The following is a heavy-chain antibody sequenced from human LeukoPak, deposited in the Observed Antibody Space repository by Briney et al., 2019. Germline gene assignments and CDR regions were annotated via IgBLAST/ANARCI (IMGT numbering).Heavy chain of an antibody. V-gene: IGHV1-8*02. Sequence: ASVKVSCKTSGYTFTNYDINWVRQATGQGLEWMGWMNPNSGNTGYAQKFQGRVTMTRNTSISTAYMELSSLRSEDTAVYYCARVNPSGDYELCYWGQGTLVTVSS. CDR3: ARVNPSGDYELCY. CDR1: GYTFTNYD. D-gene: IGHD4-17*01. CDR2: MNPNSGNT. J-gene: IGHJ4*02.